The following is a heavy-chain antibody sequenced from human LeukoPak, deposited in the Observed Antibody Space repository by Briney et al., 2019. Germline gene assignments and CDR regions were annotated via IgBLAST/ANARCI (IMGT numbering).Heavy chain of an antibody. V-gene: IGHV3-23*01. CDR3: ARDRGYCSSTSCYYWFDP. CDR2: ISGSGGST. Sequence: QSGGYLRLSWAASGYTFSSYAMCWVRQAPGKGLEWVSAISGSGGSTYYADSVKGRFTISRDNSENTLYLQMNSLRAEDTAVYYCARDRGYCSSTSCYYWFDPWGQGTLVTVSS. CDR1: GYTFSSYA. J-gene: IGHJ5*02. D-gene: IGHD2-2*01.